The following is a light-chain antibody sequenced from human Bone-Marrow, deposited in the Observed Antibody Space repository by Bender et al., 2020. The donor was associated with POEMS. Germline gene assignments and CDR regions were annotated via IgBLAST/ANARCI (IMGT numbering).Light chain of an antibody. J-gene: IGLJ2*01. V-gene: IGLV2-23*01. CDR2: EGT. CDR3: SSYAGPIVV. Sequence: QSALTQPASVSGSPGQSITISCTGTSSDGGNYNLVSWYRQYPGKAPKLMIFEGTKRPSGLSDRFSASKSGETASLTISGLQPEDEAEYYCSSYAGPIVVFGGGTKVTVL. CDR1: SSDGGNYNL.